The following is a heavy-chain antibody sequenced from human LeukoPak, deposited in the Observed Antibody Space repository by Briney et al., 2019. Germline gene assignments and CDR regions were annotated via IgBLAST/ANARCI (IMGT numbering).Heavy chain of an antibody. Sequence: GGSLRLSCAASGFTVTDNYMSWVRQPPGKGLEWVSVMYSGGSQYYADSVKGRFTISRDNSQNTVYLQMNTLRSDDTAVYYCFVGPHPYDSGDWPPTWGQGTLVTVSS. CDR2: MYSGGSQ. CDR1: GFTVTDNY. D-gene: IGHD3-10*01. CDR3: FVGPHPYDSGDWPPT. V-gene: IGHV3-66*01. J-gene: IGHJ5*02.